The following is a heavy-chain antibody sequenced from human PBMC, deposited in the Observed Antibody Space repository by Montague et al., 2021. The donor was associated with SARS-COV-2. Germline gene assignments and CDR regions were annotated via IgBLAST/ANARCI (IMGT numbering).Heavy chain of an antibody. CDR2: IFYSGST. J-gene: IGHJ6*02. Sequence: ETLSLTCTVSGGSISGYSWSWIRQPPGKGLEWIGSIFYSGSTNYNPSLKSRVTISVDTSKKQFSLKLSSVTAADTAVYYCARLGLGGYDILTGYYQSGMDVWGQGTTVTVSS. D-gene: IGHD3-9*01. V-gene: IGHV4-59*08. CDR1: GGSISGYS. CDR3: ARLGLGGYDILTGYYQSGMDV.